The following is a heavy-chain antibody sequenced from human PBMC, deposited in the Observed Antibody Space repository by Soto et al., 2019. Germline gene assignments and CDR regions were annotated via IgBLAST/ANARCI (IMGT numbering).Heavy chain of an antibody. CDR3: TGEVASGY. CDR1: GFTVSTYG. V-gene: IGHV3-30*03. Sequence: QVQLVESGGGVVQPGRSLRLSCAVSGFTVSTYGMHWVRQATGKGLEWVAVISRDGGTKYYADSVKGRFTISRDNSRNTLLLEMNSLRSDDMAVYYCTGEVASGYWGQGTLVTVSS. CDR2: ISRDGGTK. D-gene: IGHD7-27*01. J-gene: IGHJ1*01.